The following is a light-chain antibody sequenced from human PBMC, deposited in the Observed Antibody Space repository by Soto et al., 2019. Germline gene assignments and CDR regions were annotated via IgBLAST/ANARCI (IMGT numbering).Light chain of an antibody. J-gene: IGKJ4*01. V-gene: IGKV3-15*01. CDR1: QSVSNN. CDR2: GAS. CDR3: QQYNNWPLT. Sequence: EILITQSPCALSVSPGESASLSCRASQSVSNNLAWYQQKPGQAPRLLIYGASTRATGIPARFSGSGSGTEFTLTISSLQSEDFAVYYCQQYNNWPLTFGGGTKVDIK.